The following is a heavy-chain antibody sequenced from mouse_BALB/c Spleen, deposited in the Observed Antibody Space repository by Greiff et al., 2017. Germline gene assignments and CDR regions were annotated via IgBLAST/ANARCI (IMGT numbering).Heavy chain of an antibody. Sequence: LQQPGSELVRPGASVKLSCKASGYTFTSYWMHWVKQRPGQGLEWIGNIYPGSGSTNYDEKFKSKATLTVDTSSSTAYMQLSSLTSEDSAVYYCARRLVTTVVATDYWGQGTTLTVSS. D-gene: IGHD1-1*01. V-gene: IGHV1S22*01. CDR2: IYPGSGST. CDR1: GYTFTSYW. J-gene: IGHJ2*01. CDR3: ARRLVTTVVATDY.